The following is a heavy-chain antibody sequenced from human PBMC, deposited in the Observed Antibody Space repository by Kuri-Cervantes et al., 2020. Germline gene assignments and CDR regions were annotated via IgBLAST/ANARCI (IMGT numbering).Heavy chain of an antibody. Sequence: GESLKISCAASGFTFGSYAMSWVRQAPGKGLEWVSAISGSGGSTYYADSVKGRFTISRDNSKNTLYLQMNSLRAEDTAVYYCAKAGGGSGSYGDYCYYGMDVWGQGTTVTVSS. CDR1: GFTFGSYA. D-gene: IGHD3-10*01. CDR2: ISGSGGST. CDR3: AKAGGGSGSYGDYCYYGMDV. V-gene: IGHV3-23*01. J-gene: IGHJ6*02.